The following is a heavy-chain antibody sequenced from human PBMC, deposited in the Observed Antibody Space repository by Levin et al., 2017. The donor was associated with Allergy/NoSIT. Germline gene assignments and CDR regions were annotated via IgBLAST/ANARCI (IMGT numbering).Heavy chain of an antibody. D-gene: IGHD2-2*01. J-gene: IGHJ5*02. V-gene: IGHV3-11*01. CDR2: ISSSGSTI. CDR3: AVGGGGYDCSSTSCPPIDNWFDP. Sequence: GESLKISCAASGFTFSDYYMSWIRQAPGKGLEWVSYISSSGSTIYYADSVKGRFTISRDNAKNSLYLQMNSLRAEDTAVYYCAVGGGGYDCSSTSCPPIDNWFDPWGQGTLVTVSS. CDR1: GFTFSDYY.